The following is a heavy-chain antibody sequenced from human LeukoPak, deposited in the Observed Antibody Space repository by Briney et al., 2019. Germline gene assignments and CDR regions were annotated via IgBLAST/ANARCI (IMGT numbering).Heavy chain of an antibody. J-gene: IGHJ1*01. D-gene: IGHD1/OR15-1a*01. CDR1: GFTVSGNY. Sequence: GGSLRLSCAVSGFTVSGNYMSWVRQAPGKGLEWVSIISDSGANTYYADSVRGRFTISRDNSKNTLYLQMNSLRAEDTAVYYCAKGGEQVTWNFQNWGQGTLVTVSS. CDR2: ISDSGANT. CDR3: AKGGEQVTWNFQN. V-gene: IGHV3-23*01.